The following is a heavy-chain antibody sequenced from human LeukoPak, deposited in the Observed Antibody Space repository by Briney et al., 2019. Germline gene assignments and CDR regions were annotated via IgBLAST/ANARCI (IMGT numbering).Heavy chain of an antibody. D-gene: IGHD2-2*01. CDR2: INPNSGGT. V-gene: IGHV1-2*02. CDR3: ARESDIVVVPAAIEVPRALDP. Sequence: ASVKVSCKASGYTLTGYYMHWVRQAPGQGLEWMGWINPNSGGTNYAQKFQGRVTMTRDTSISTAYMELSRLRSDDTAVYYCARESDIVVVPAAIEVPRALDPSGQGTLVTVSS. J-gene: IGHJ5*02. CDR1: GYTLTGYY.